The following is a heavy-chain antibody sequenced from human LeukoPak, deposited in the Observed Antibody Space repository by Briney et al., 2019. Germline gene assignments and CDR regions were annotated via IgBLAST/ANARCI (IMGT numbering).Heavy chain of an antibody. CDR2: ISGDGTTT. V-gene: IGHV3-23*01. CDR1: GFTFSSYA. J-gene: IGHJ4*02. Sequence: GGSLRLSCAASGFTFSSYAMSWVRQAPGKGLEWVSVISGDGTTTYYADSVKGRFTISRDNSRNTLYLQMNSLRADGTAVYYCAKDRTSSGWYTDWGQGTLVTVSS. CDR3: AKDRTSSGWYTD. D-gene: IGHD6-19*01.